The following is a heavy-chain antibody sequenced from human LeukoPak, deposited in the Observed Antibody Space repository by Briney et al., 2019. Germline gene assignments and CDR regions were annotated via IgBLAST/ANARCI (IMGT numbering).Heavy chain of an antibody. D-gene: IGHD4-23*01. CDR3: ARHQRGNSDAFDI. CDR1: GGSISSYY. V-gene: IGHV4-59*01. J-gene: IGHJ3*02. CDR2: IYYSGST. Sequence: SETLSLTCTVSGGSISSYYWSWIRQPPGKGLEWIGYIYYSGSTNYNPSLKSRVTISVDTSKNQFSLKLSSVTAADTVVYYCARHQRGNSDAFDIWGQGTMVTVSS.